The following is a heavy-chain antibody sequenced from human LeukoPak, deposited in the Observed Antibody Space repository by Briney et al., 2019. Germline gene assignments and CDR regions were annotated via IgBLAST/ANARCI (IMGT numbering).Heavy chain of an antibody. CDR2: ISGSGGST. CDR3: AKGRLQLGYFDY. V-gene: IGHV3-23*01. D-gene: IGHD5-24*01. J-gene: IGHJ4*02. Sequence: PGASLRLSCAASGFTFSSYAMSWVRQAPGKGLEWVSAISGSGGSTYYADSVKGRFTVSRDNSKNTLYLQMNSLRAEDTAVYYCAKGRLQLGYFDYWGQGTLVTVSS. CDR1: GFTFSSYA.